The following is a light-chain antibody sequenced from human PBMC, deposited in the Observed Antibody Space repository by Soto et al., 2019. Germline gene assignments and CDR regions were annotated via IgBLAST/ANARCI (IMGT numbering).Light chain of an antibody. CDR2: DAS. V-gene: IGKV3-11*01. Sequence: EIVLTQSPDTLSLSSGARATLSRRASQSVSSYLAWYQQKPGQAPRLTIYDASNRATGIPARFSGSGSGTDFTLTISSLEPEDFAVYYCQQRRHWPPITFGQGTRLEIK. CDR3: QQRRHWPPIT. J-gene: IGKJ5*01. CDR1: QSVSSY.